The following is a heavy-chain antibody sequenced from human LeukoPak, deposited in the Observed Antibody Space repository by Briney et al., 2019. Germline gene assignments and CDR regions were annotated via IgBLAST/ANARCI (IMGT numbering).Heavy chain of an antibody. Sequence: SETLSLTCTVSGRSISSYYWTWIRQPPGRGLEWIGYIYYSGSTNYNPSLKSRVTISVDTSKNQFSLKLRSVTAADTAVYYCARGGGAFDIWGHGTMVTVSS. V-gene: IGHV4-59*12. CDR2: IYYSGST. CDR3: ARGGGAFDI. CDR1: GRSISSYY. J-gene: IGHJ3*02.